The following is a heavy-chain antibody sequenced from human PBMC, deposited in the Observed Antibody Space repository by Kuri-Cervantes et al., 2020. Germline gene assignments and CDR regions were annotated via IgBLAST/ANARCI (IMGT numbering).Heavy chain of an antibody. V-gene: IGHV3-53*01. CDR2: IYSGGST. Sequence: GESLKISCAASGFTVSSNYMSWVRQAPGKGLEWVSVIYSGGSTYYADSVKGRFTISRDNSKNTLYLQMNSLRAEDTAVYYCARTNDAFDNWGQGTMVTVSS. CDR1: GFTVSSNY. CDR3: ARTNDAFDN. J-gene: IGHJ3*02.